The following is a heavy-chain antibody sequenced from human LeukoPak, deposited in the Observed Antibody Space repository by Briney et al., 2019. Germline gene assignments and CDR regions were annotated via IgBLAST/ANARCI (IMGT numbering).Heavy chain of an antibody. V-gene: IGHV3-21*06. J-gene: IGHJ4*02. CDR2: ISSTSYNI. D-gene: IGHD3-9*01. CDR1: GFSLISYN. CDR3: ATAPYDILTGYSPYYFES. Sequence: PGGSLRLSCAASGFSLISYNMNWVRQAPGKGLEWVSSISSTSYNIYYADSVKGRFTISRDNAKNSLYMRMNRQRAEDTAMYYCATAPYDILTGYSPYYFESWGQGTLVTVSS.